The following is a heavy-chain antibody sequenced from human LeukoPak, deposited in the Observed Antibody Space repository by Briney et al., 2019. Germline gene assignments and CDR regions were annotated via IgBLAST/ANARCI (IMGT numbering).Heavy chain of an antibody. J-gene: IGHJ6*03. CDR1: GFTFSSYS. CDR2: ISSSSSYI. CDR3: ARDLWHIARYGHYMDV. V-gene: IGHV3-21*01. Sequence: GGSLRLSCAASGFTFSSYSMNWVRQAPGKGPEWVSSISSSSSYIHYADSVKGRFTISRDNAKNSLYLQMNSLRAEDTAVYYCARDLWHIARYGHYMDVWGKGTTVTISS. D-gene: IGHD2-21*01.